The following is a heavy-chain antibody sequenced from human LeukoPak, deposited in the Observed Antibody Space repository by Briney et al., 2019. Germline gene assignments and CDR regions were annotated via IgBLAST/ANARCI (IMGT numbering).Heavy chain of an antibody. CDR3: ARGYSSGWAPIDY. J-gene: IGHJ4*02. V-gene: IGHV4-4*07. CDR1: GGSICSYY. CDR2: IYASGST. Sequence: SETLSLTCTVSGGSICSYYWTWILQPAGKGLKCIGRIYASGSTNYNPSLKSRVTMSVDTSKNQFSLKLSSATAADTAVYYCARGYSSGWAPIDYWGQGTLVTVSS. D-gene: IGHD6-19*01.